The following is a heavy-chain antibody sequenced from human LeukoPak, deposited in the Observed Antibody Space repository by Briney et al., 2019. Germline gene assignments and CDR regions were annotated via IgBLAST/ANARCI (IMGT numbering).Heavy chain of an antibody. D-gene: IGHD1-26*01. CDR1: GGSISIISYY. CDR3: ARDPSGSYYPMGYFDY. V-gene: IGHV4-39*06. Sequence: PSETLSLTCTVSGGSISIISYYWGWLRQPPGTGLEWIGSFYYSGSTYYNPSLKSRVTISGDTPKTQFPLKLSSVTAADTAVYYCARDPSGSYYPMGYFDYWGQGTLVTVSS. J-gene: IGHJ4*02. CDR2: FYYSGST.